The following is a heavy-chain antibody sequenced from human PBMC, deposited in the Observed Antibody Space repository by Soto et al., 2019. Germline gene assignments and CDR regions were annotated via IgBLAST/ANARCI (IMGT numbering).Heavy chain of an antibody. J-gene: IGHJ4*02. CDR3: AKDHSLGYYYDSSGYDY. Sequence: EVQLLESGGGLVQPGGSRRLSCAASGFTFSSYAMSWVRQAPGKGLEWVSAISGSGGSTYYADSVKGRFTISRDNSKNTLYLQMNSLRAEDTAVYYCAKDHSLGYYYDSSGYDYWGQGTLVTVSS. CDR2: ISGSGGST. CDR1: GFTFSSYA. D-gene: IGHD3-22*01. V-gene: IGHV3-23*01.